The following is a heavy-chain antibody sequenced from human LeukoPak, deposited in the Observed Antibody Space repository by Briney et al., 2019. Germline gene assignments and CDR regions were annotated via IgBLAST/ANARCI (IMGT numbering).Heavy chain of an antibody. Sequence: PSETLSLNCAVYGGSFSGYYWSWIRQPPGKGLEWIGEINHSGSTNYNPSLKSRVTISVDTSKNQFSLKLSSVTAADTAVYYWARDPAAAGTYWGQGTLVTVSS. CDR1: GGSFSGYY. CDR3: ARDPAAAGTY. D-gene: IGHD6-13*01. V-gene: IGHV4-34*01. CDR2: INHSGST. J-gene: IGHJ4*02.